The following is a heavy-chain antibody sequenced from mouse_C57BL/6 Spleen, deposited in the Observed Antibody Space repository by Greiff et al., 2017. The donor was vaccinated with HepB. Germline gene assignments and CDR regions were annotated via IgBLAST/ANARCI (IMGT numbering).Heavy chain of an antibody. J-gene: IGHJ3*01. CDR1: GYSITSGYD. V-gene: IGHV3-1*01. CDR3: AREDGYYFWFAY. CDR2: ISYSGST. D-gene: IGHD2-3*01. Sequence: EVKLLESGPGMVKPSQSLSLTCTVTGYSITSGYDWHWIRHFPGNKLEWMGYISYSGSTNYNPSLKSRISITHDTSKNHFFLKLNSVTTEDTATYYCAREDGYYFWFAYWGQGTLVTVSA.